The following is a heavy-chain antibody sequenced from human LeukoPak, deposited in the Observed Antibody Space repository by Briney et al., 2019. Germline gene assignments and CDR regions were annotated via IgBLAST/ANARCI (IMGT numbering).Heavy chain of an antibody. J-gene: IGHJ4*02. CDR2: INHSGST. V-gene: IGHV4-34*01. Sequence: SETLSLTCAVYGGSFSGYYWSWIRQPPGKGLEWIGEINHSGSTNYNPSLKSRVTISVDTSKNQFSLKLSSVTAADTAVYYCAREVGATPYWGQGTLVTVSS. D-gene: IGHD1-26*01. CDR3: AREVGATPY. CDR1: GGSFSGYY.